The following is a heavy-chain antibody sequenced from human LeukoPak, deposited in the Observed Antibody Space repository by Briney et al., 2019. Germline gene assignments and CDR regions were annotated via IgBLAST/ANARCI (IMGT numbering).Heavy chain of an antibody. V-gene: IGHV3-21*04. Sequence: GGSLRLSCAASGFTFSSYSMNWVRQAPGKGLEWVSSISSSSSYIYYADSVKGRFTISRDNAKNSLYLQMNSLRAEDTALYYCAKAHYDTGPFDYWGQGTLVTVSS. CDR3: AKAHYDTGPFDY. J-gene: IGHJ4*02. CDR1: GFTFSSYS. CDR2: ISSSSSYI. D-gene: IGHD3-22*01.